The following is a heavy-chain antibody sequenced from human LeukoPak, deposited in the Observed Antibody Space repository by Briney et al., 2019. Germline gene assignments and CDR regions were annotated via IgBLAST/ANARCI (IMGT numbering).Heavy chain of an antibody. CDR2: IYTSGST. Sequence: SETLSLTCTVSGGSISSYYRGWIRQPPGKGLEWIGYIYTSGSTNYNPSLKSRVTISVDTSKNQFSLKLSSVTAADTAVYYCAGGNLRSQYSSSWFYYYYMDVWGKGTTVTVSS. CDR3: AGGNLRSQYSSSWFYYYYMDV. J-gene: IGHJ6*03. D-gene: IGHD6-13*01. CDR1: GGSISSYY. V-gene: IGHV4-4*09.